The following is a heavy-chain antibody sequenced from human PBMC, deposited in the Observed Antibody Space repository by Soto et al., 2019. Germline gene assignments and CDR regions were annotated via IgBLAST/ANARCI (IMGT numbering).Heavy chain of an antibody. CDR1: GFTFGSFW. V-gene: IGHV3-7*01. CDR3: AVAYGMDV. J-gene: IGHJ6*02. Sequence: DGQLVESGGGLVQPGGSLRLSCTASGFTFGSFWMSWVRQSPGKGLEWVANIKEDGDKKYYVDSVKGRFTISRDNAKKSLYLQMDRLRAEDTAVYYCAVAYGMDVWGQGTTVTVSS. CDR2: IKEDGDKK.